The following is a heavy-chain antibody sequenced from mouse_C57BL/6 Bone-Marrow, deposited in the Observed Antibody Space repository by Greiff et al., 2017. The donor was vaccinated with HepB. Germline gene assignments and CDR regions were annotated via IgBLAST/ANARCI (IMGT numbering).Heavy chain of an antibody. D-gene: IGHD1-1*01. Sequence: QVQLQQPGAELVKPGASVKFSCKASGYTFTSYWMHWVKQRPGQGLEWIGMIHPNSGGTNYNEKFKSKATLTVDKSSSTAYMQLSSLTAEDSAVYYRAKYYSSTYAYWYFDGWGTGTTVTVSS. CDR1: GYTFTSYW. J-gene: IGHJ1*03. V-gene: IGHV1-64*01. CDR2: IHPNSGGT. CDR3: AKYYSSTYAYWYFDG.